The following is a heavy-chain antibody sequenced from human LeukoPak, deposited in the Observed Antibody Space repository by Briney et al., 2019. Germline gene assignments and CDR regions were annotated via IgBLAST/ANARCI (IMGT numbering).Heavy chain of an antibody. V-gene: IGHV3-23*01. CDR3: AKDAMAGGGYFDY. Sequence: GGSLRLSCAASRFTFSSYAMTWVRQAPGKGLEWVSGISGSGGSTYYADSVKGRFTVSRDNSNNTLYLQMNSLRAEDTAVYYCAKDAMAGGGYFDYWGQGTLVTVSS. D-gene: IGHD3-10*01. CDR1: RFTFSSYA. J-gene: IGHJ4*02. CDR2: ISGSGGST.